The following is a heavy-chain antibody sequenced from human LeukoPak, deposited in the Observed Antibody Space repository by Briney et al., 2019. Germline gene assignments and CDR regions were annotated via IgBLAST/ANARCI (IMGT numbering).Heavy chain of an antibody. V-gene: IGHV4-39*01. D-gene: IGHD3-22*01. Sequence: SETLSLTCTVSGASIRGSGFYWGWIRQPPGKGLEWIGSIYYSGSTYYNPSPKSRVTISVDTSKNQFSLKLSSVTAADTAVYYCARHDSSGYYYYIDYWGQGTLVTVSS. J-gene: IGHJ4*02. CDR1: GASIRGSGFY. CDR2: IYYSGST. CDR3: ARHDSSGYYYYIDY.